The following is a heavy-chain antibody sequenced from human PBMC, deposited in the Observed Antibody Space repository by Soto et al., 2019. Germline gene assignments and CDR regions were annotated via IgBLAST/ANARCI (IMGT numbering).Heavy chain of an antibody. J-gene: IGHJ4*01. Sequence: GESLKISCKGSGYSFSSYWIGWVRQMSGKGLEWIGIIHPGDSDTRYNPSFQGQVTISVDRSITTDYLQWSSLKAPDTAMYFCARSPTAALTSHFDYWSHGTLVTVSP. CDR1: GYSFSSYW. CDR2: IHPGDSDT. D-gene: IGHD5-18*01. V-gene: IGHV5-51*01. CDR3: ARSPTAALTSHFDY.